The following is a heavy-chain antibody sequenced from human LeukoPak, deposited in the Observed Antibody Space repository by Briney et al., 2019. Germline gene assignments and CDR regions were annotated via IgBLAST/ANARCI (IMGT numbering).Heavy chain of an antibody. Sequence: GGSLRLSCAASGFTFSSYAMTWVRQAPGKGLEWVSAITGSAGSSTYYADSVKGRFTISRDNSKNTLYLQMNSLRAEDTAVYYCAREWELPRTQYYYYGMDVWGQGTTVTVSS. V-gene: IGHV3-23*01. CDR3: AREWELPRTQYYYYGMDV. J-gene: IGHJ6*02. CDR1: GFTFSSYA. CDR2: ITGSAGSST. D-gene: IGHD1-26*01.